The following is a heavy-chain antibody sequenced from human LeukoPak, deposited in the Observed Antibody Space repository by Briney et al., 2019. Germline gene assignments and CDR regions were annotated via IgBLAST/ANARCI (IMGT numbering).Heavy chain of an antibody. CDR3: ARNREQLGFYYYYYYMDV. CDR2: IKQDGSEK. CDR1: GFTFGSYW. V-gene: IGHV3-7*01. D-gene: IGHD6-13*01. Sequence: GGSLRPSCAASGFTFGSYWMSWVRQAPGKGLEWVANIKQDGSEKYYVDSVKGRFTISRDNAKNSLYLQMNSLRAEDTAVYYCARNREQLGFYYYYYYMDVWGKGTTVTVSS. J-gene: IGHJ6*03.